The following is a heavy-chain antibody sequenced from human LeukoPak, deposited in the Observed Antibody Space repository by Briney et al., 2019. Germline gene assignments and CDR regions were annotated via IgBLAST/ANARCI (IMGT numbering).Heavy chain of an antibody. CDR3: AREMTGYTSSAVDY. Sequence: GGSLRLSCAASGFSFSSYSMNWVRQAPGEGLEWVSYISSSSSTIYYADSVKGRFTISRDTANNSLHLQMNSLRVEDTAVYYCAREMTGYTSSAVDYWGQGTLVTASS. D-gene: IGHD6-13*01. CDR2: ISSSSSTI. CDR1: GFSFSSYS. J-gene: IGHJ4*02. V-gene: IGHV3-48*01.